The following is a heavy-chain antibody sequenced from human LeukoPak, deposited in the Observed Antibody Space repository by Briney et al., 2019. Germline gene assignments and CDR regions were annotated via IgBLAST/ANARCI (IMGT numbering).Heavy chain of an antibody. D-gene: IGHD3-16*01. CDR1: GFTFSSYA. CDR2: ISGSGGST. J-gene: IGHJ4*02. Sequence: GGSLRLSCAASGFTFSSYAMSWVRQAPGKGLEWVSAISGSGGSTYYADSVKGRFTISRDNSKNTLYLQMNSLRAEDTAVYYCAARYDCVWGSYGDYWGQGTLVTVSS. CDR3: AARYDCVWGSYGDY. V-gene: IGHV3-23*01.